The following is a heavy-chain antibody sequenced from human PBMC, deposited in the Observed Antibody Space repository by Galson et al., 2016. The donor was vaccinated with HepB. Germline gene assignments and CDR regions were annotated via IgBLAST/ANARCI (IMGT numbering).Heavy chain of an antibody. CDR2: INQDGIEK. J-gene: IGHJ5*02. V-gene: IGHV3-7*01. Sequence: SLRLSCATSGFTFSSYWMTWVRQAPGKGLEWVANINQDGIEKYYVGSVAGRFTISRDNAKKSLYLQMDSLRAEDTAVYYCARSGEPSWGQGTLVTVSS. CDR1: GFTFSSYW. CDR3: ARSGEPS. D-gene: IGHD4-17*01.